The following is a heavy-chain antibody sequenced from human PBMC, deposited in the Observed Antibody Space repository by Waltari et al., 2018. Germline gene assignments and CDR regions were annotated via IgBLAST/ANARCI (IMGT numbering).Heavy chain of an antibody. D-gene: IGHD6-6*01. J-gene: IGHJ5*02. Sequence: QVQLVQSGAEVKKPGASVKVSCTASGYTFTGYYMHWVRQAPGQGLEWMGWINPNSGGTNYAQKFQGRVTMTRDTSISTAYMELSRLRSDDTAVYYCAREYSSSPGQGWFDPWGQGTLVTVSS. V-gene: IGHV1-2*02. CDR1: GYTFTGYY. CDR3: AREYSSSPGQGWFDP. CDR2: INPNSGGT.